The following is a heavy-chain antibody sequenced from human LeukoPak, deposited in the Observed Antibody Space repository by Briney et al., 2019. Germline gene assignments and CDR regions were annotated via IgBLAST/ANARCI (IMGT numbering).Heavy chain of an antibody. D-gene: IGHD3-16*01. CDR1: GNSFGDYY. Sequence: SETLSLTCTVSGNSFGDYYWSWIRQPAGKGLEWIGRIYTNGSTYYNPSLKSRVTISADTSKNQFSLKLRSVTAADTAVYYCARDPHQTFGGVGRGAFDIWGQGTMVTVSS. J-gene: IGHJ3*02. V-gene: IGHV4-4*07. CDR3: ARDPHQTFGGVGRGAFDI. CDR2: IYTNGST.